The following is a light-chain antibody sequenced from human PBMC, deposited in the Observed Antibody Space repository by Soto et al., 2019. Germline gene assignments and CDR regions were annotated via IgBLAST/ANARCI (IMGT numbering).Light chain of an antibody. CDR2: DNS. CDR3: QVWDSSVLQQV. V-gene: IGLV3-21*02. CDR1: NIATKT. Sequence: SYVLTQSPSVSVAPGQTARITCGGDNIATKTVHWFQQRPGQAPVLVVFDNSDRPSGIPERFSGSNSGATATLTISRVEAGDEADYYCQVWDSSVLQQVFGTGTKLTVL. J-gene: IGLJ1*01.